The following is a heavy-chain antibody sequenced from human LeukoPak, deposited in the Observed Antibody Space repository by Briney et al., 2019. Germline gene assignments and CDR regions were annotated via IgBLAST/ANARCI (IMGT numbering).Heavy chain of an antibody. J-gene: IGHJ4*02. CDR3: VKGFVHPTYYFEY. V-gene: IGHV3-23*01. CDR2: ITGSGDGT. CDR1: GFTFSSYA. D-gene: IGHD3-10*01. Sequence: GGSLRLSCAASGFTFSSYAMMWVRQSPEKGLEWVSSITGSGDGTYYADSVRGRFTISRDNSKDTLYLQMNSLRAEDTAVYFCVKGFVHPTYYFEYWGQGTLVTVSS.